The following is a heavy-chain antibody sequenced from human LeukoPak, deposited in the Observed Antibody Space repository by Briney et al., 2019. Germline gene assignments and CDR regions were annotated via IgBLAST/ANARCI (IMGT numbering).Heavy chain of an antibody. V-gene: IGHV1-8*01. J-gene: IGHJ4*02. CDR2: MNPNSGNT. CDR1: GYTFTSYD. Sequence: ASVKVSCKASGYTFTSYDIDWVRQATGQGLEWMGWMNPNSGNTGYAQKFQGRVTMTRNTSISTAYMELSSLRSEDTAVYYCARSRWLRSGLFGYWGQGTLVTVSS. CDR3: ARSRWLRSGLFGY. D-gene: IGHD5-12*01.